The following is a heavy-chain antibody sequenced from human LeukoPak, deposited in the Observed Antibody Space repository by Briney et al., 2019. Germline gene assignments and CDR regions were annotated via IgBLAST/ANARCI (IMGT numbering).Heavy chain of an antibody. J-gene: IGHJ6*02. Sequence: ASVNVSCKASGGTFSSYAISWVRQAPGQGLEWMGWINPNSGGTNYAQKFQGRVTMTRDTSISTAYMELSRLRSDDTAVYYCARDKTGYCSSTSCYETYYYYYGMDVWGQGTTVTVSS. V-gene: IGHV1-2*02. D-gene: IGHD2-2*01. CDR2: INPNSGGT. CDR3: ARDKTGYCSSTSCYETYYYYYGMDV. CDR1: GGTFSSYA.